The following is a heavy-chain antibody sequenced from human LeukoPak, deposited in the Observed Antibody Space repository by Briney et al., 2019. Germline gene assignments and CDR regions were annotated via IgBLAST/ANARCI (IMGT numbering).Heavy chain of an antibody. CDR2: ISYDGSNK. Sequence: GGSLRLSCAASGFTFSSYAMHWVRQAPGKGLEWVAVISYDGSNKYYADSVKGRFTISRDNSKNTLYLQMNSLRAEDTAVYYCAKDMGYCSSTSCPRDGDYYYGMDVWGQGTTVTVSS. CDR1: GFTFSSYA. J-gene: IGHJ6*02. D-gene: IGHD2-2*01. V-gene: IGHV3-30-3*01. CDR3: AKDMGYCSSTSCPRDGDYYYGMDV.